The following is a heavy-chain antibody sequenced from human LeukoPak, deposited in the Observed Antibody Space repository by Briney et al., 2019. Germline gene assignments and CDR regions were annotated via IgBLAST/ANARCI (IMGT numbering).Heavy chain of an antibody. CDR2: ISAYNGNT. CDR1: GYTFTSYG. D-gene: IGHD3-10*01. V-gene: IGHV1-18*01. CDR3: ARMGGITMVRGGIWFDP. Sequence: ASVKVSCKASGYTFTSYGIRWVQQAPGQGLEWMGWISAYNGNTNYAQKLQGRVTMTTDTSTSTAYMELRSLRSDDTAVYYCARMGGITMVRGGIWFDPWGQGTLVTVSS. J-gene: IGHJ5*02.